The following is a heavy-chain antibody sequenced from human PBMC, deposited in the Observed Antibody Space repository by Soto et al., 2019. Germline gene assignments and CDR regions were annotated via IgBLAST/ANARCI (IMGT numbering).Heavy chain of an antibody. CDR2: IKQDGSEK. D-gene: IGHD1-26*01. CDR1: GFTFSSYW. V-gene: IGHV3-7*01. Sequence: GGSLRLSCAASGFTFSSYWMSWVRQAPGKGLEWVANIKQDGSEKYYVDSVKGRFTISRDNAKNSLYLQMNSLRAEDTAVYYCARRRNSGSYYDACDIWGQGTMVTVSS. CDR3: ARRRNSGSYYDACDI. J-gene: IGHJ3*02.